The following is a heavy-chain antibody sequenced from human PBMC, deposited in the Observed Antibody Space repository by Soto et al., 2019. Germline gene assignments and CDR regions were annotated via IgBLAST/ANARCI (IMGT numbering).Heavy chain of an antibody. Sequence: GGSLRLSYASNGFTFRRYALGWVRQAPGRGLECVSAISGSGVSTFYADSVKGRFTISRDTSKNTLYLQMNTLTAEDTAVYYCAKDHRIWGRLVEYMDVWGQGTTVTV. CDR3: AKDHRIWGRLVEYMDV. V-gene: IGHV3-23*01. CDR2: ISGSGVST. CDR1: GFTFRRYA. J-gene: IGHJ6*02. D-gene: IGHD3-10*01.